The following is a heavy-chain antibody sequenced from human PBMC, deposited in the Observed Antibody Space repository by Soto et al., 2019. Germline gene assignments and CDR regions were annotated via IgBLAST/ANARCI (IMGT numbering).Heavy chain of an antibody. CDR2: INHSGST. J-gene: IGHJ6*03. CDR1: GGSFSGFY. D-gene: IGHD3-10*01. CDR3: ARGSGLFYMDV. Sequence: SETPSLTRAFYGGSFSGFYWGWVRQPPGKGLEWIGEINHSGSTNYNPSLKSRVTISVDTSKNQFSLKLSSVTAADTAVYYCARGSGLFYMDVWGKGTTVTVSS. V-gene: IGHV4-34*01.